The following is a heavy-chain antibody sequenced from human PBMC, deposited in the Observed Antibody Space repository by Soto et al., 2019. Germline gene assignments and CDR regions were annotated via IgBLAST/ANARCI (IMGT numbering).Heavy chain of an antibody. CDR3: TRHIFGRDSRAAAVEYYYYGMDV. J-gene: IGHJ6*02. CDR2: IRSKANSYAT. V-gene: IGHV3-73*01. Sequence: GGSLRPSCAASGFTFSGSAMHWVRQASGKGLEWVGRIRSKANSYATAYAASVKGRFTISRDDSKNTAYLQMNSLRTEDTAVYYCTRHIFGRDSRAAAVEYYYYGMDVWGQGTTVTVSS. CDR1: GFTFSGSA. D-gene: IGHD6-13*01.